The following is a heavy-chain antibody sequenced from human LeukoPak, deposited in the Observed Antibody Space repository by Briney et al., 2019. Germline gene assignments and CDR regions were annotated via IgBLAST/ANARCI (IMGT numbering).Heavy chain of an antibody. CDR3: ARDRSGIAAASKAFDY. V-gene: IGHV3-21*01. CDR2: ISSSSSYI. Sequence: GGSLRLSCAASGFTFSSYSMNWVRQAPGKGLEWVSSISSSSSYIYYADSVKGRFTISRDNAKNSLYLQMNSLRAEDTAVYYCARDRSGIAAASKAFDYWGQGTLVTVSS. D-gene: IGHD6-13*01. CDR1: GFTFSSYS. J-gene: IGHJ4*02.